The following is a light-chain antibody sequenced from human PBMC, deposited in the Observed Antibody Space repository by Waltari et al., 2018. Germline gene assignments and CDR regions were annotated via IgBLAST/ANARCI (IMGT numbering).Light chain of an antibody. CDR1: QSVSSNY. CDR3: QQYGSSRFT. J-gene: IGKJ4*01. CDR2: GAS. Sequence: EIVLTQSPGTLSLSPGDRAALSCRASQSVSSNYLAWYQQKPGQAPRLLIYGASTRATGIPDRFSGAGSGTDFTLTISRLEPEDFAVYYCQQYGSSRFTFGGGTKVEIK. V-gene: IGKV3-20*01.